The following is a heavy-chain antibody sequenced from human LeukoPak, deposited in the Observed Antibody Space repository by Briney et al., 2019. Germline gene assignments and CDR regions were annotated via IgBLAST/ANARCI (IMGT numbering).Heavy chain of an antibody. CDR3: TRRYNYDSSGYYYVRDAFDI. CDR2: IDSGSSYI. V-gene: IGHV3-21*01. J-gene: IGHJ3*02. D-gene: IGHD3-22*01. CDR1: GFTLSTYT. Sequence: GGSLRLSCAASGFTLSTYTMNWVRQAPGKGLEWVSSIDSGSSYIYYADSVKGRFTISRDNAKNSLYLQMNSLRAEDTAVYYCTRRYNYDSSGYYYVRDAFDIWGQGTMVTVSS.